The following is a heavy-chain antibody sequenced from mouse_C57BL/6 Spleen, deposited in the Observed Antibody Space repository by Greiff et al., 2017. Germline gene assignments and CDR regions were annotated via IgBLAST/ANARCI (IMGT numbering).Heavy chain of an antibody. Sequence: QVQLQQPGAELVKPGASVKMSCKASGYTFTSYWITWVKQRPGQGLEWIGDIYPGSGSTNYNEKFKSKATLTVDTSSSTAYMQLSSLTSEYSAVYYCARNSNYYAMDYWGQGTSVTVSS. CDR2: IYPGSGST. CDR1: GYTFTSYW. J-gene: IGHJ4*01. V-gene: IGHV1-55*01. CDR3: ARNSNYYAMDY. D-gene: IGHD2-5*01.